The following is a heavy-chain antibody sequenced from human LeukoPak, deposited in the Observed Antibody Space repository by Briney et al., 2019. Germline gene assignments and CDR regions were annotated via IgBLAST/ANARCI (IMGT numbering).Heavy chain of an antibody. CDR3: ARESPLELVGAIHRHFDY. CDR2: IYHSGST. CDR1: GGSISSSNW. V-gene: IGHV4-4*02. Sequence: SGTLSLTCAVSGGSISSSNWWSWVRQPPGKGLEWIGEIYHSGSTYYNPSLKSRVTISVDTSKNQFSLKLSSVTAADTAVYYCARESPLELVGAIHRHFDYWGQGTLVTVSS. D-gene: IGHD1-26*01. J-gene: IGHJ4*02.